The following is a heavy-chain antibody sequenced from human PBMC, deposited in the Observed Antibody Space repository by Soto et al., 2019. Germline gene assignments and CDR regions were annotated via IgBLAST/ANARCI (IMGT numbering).Heavy chain of an antibody. CDR3: ARESRRYTSSVCFYNGMDV. CDR2: IYNSGSR. D-gene: IGHD6-6*01. CDR1: GGSITRGGYY. V-gene: IGHV4-31*03. J-gene: IGHJ6*02. Sequence: SETLSLTCNVSGGSITRGGYYWTWIRQHPGKGLEWIGYIYNSGSRYYNPSLKSRLTISMDTSNNQFSLRMTSVTAADTAIYYCARESRRYTSSVCFYNGMDVWGHGTTVTVSS.